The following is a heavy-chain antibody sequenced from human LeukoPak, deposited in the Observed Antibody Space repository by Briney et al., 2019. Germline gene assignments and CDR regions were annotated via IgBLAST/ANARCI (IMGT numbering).Heavy chain of an antibody. J-gene: IGHJ3*01. V-gene: IGHV4-34*01. CDR1: GGSFSGYY. CDR3: ARATYYYDSSGYFERNAFDF. Sequence: SETLSLTCAVYGGSFSGYYWSWIRQPPGKGLEWIGEINHSGSTNYNPSLKSRVTISVDTSKNQFSLKLSSVTAADTAVYYCARATYYYDSSGYFERNAFDFWGQGTMVTVSS. D-gene: IGHD3-22*01. CDR2: INHSGST.